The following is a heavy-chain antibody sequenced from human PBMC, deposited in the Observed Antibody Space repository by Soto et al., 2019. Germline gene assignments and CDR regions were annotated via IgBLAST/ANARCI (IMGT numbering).Heavy chain of an antibody. CDR1: GGSISSGGYS. Sequence: SETLSLTCAVSGGSISSGGYSWSLIRQPPGKGLEWIGYIYHSGSTYYNPSLKSRVTISVDRSKNQFSLKLSSVTAADTAVYYCARAGEYSSSRSYYYYGMDVWGQGTTVTVSS. V-gene: IGHV4-30-2*01. D-gene: IGHD6-6*01. J-gene: IGHJ6*02. CDR2: IYHSGST. CDR3: ARAGEYSSSRSYYYYGMDV.